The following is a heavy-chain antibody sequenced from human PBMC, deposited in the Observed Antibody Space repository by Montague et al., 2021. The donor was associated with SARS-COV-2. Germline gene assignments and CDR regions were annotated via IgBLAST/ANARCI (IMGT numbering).Heavy chain of an antibody. CDR2: IYYSGST. CDR3: ARALYCSGGSCHPNWFDP. Sequence: SETLSLTCTVSGGSISSYYWSWIRQPPGKGLEWIGYIYYSGSTNXNPSLKSRVTISVDTSKNQFSLKLSSVTAADTAVYYCARALYCSGGSCHPNWFDPWGQGTLVTVSS. CDR1: GGSISSYY. J-gene: IGHJ5*02. V-gene: IGHV4-59*01. D-gene: IGHD2-15*01.